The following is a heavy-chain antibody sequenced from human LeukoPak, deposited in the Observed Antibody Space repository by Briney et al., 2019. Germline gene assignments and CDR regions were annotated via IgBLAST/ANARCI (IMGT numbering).Heavy chain of an antibody. CDR1: GASISGHY. CDR3: ARQGRYSSGWFDY. V-gene: IGHV4-34*01. D-gene: IGHD6-19*01. J-gene: IGHJ4*02. Sequence: SETLSLTCNVSGASISGHYWTWIRQPPGKGLEWIGEINHSGNTNYNPSLKSRVTLSVDTSKNQFSLKLSSVTAADTAVYYCARQGRYSSGWFDYWGQGTLVTVSS. CDR2: INHSGNT.